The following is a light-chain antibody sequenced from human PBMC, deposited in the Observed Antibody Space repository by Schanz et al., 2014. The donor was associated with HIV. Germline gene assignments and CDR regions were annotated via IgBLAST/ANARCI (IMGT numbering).Light chain of an antibody. CDR3: SSYTSSTTVV. CDR2: DVS. V-gene: IGLV2-14*03. J-gene: IGLJ2*01. Sequence: QSALTQPASVSGSPGQSITISCTGTSRDVGAYNYVSWYQQHPGKAPKLMIYDVSNRPSGVSNRFSGSKSGNTASLTISGLQAEDEADYYCSSYTSSTTVVIGGGTKLTVL. CDR1: SRDVGAYNY.